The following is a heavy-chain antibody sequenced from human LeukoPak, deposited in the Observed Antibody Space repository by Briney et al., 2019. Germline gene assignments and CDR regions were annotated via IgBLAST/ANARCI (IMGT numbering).Heavy chain of an antibody. D-gene: IGHD1-14*01. CDR1: GFTFSSYW. CDR3: ARDKGTTPYYYYGMDV. Sequence: GGSLRLSCAASGFTFSSYWMSWVRQAPGRGLERVANIKQDGSEKYYVDSVKGRFTISRDNAKNSLYLQMNSLRAEDTAVYYCARDKGTTPYYYYGMDVWGQGTTVTVSS. CDR2: IKQDGSEK. J-gene: IGHJ6*02. V-gene: IGHV3-7*01.